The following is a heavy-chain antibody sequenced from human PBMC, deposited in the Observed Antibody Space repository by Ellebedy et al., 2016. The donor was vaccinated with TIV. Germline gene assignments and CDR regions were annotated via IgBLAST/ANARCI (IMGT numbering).Heavy chain of an antibody. CDR2: ISDSGSMI. V-gene: IGHV3-11*01. CDR3: ARISSGRSFYGMDV. CDR1: GFSSSDYY. D-gene: IGHD6-19*01. Sequence: GESLKISXAASGFSSSDYYISWIRQAPGKGLEWASYISDSGSMIHYADSVKGRFTISRDNSKNSLYLQMNNLRAEDTAVYYRARISSGRSFYGMDVWGQGTTVTVSS. J-gene: IGHJ6*02.